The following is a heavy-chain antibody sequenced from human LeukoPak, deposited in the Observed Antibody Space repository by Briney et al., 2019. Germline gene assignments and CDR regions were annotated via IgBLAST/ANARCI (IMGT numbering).Heavy chain of an antibody. J-gene: IGHJ5*02. Sequence: PGESLKISCKGSGYRFSNYWIGWVRHMPGKGLEWMGMIYPADSDIRYSPSFQGQVTISADKSISTAYLQWSSLKASDTAVYYCARQEYCSGGSCYTWFDPWGQGTLVTVSS. CDR2: IYPADSDI. D-gene: IGHD2-15*01. CDR1: GYRFSNYW. V-gene: IGHV5-51*01. CDR3: ARQEYCSGGSCYTWFDP.